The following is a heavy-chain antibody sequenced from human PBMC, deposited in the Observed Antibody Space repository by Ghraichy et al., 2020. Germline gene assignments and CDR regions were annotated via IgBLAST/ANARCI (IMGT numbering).Heavy chain of an antibody. J-gene: IGHJ4*02. CDR1: GFTFSNYA. D-gene: IGHD5-18*01. CDR2: ISSNGGNT. CDR3: VKDGYTYAVGFLDS. Sequence: GGSLRLSCSASGFTFSNYAMHWVRQAPGKGLESVSAISSNGGNTHYADSVKGRFIISRDNSMNTLYLQMSSLRTEDTAVYYCVKDGYTYAVGFLDSWGQGSLVTVSS. V-gene: IGHV3-64D*06.